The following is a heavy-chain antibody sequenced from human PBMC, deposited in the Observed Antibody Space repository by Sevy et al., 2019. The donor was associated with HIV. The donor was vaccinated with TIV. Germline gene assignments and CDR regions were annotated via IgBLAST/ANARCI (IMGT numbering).Heavy chain of an antibody. CDR1: GYTFTSYG. V-gene: IGHV1-18*04. CDR2: ISAYNGNT. Sequence: ASVKVSCKASGYTFTSYGISWVRQAPGQGLEWMGWISAYNGNTNYAQKLQGRVTMTTDTSTSTAYMDLRSLRSDDTAVYYCARDYYYDSSGYEYFDYWGQGTLVTVSS. J-gene: IGHJ4*02. CDR3: ARDYYYDSSGYEYFDY. D-gene: IGHD3-22*01.